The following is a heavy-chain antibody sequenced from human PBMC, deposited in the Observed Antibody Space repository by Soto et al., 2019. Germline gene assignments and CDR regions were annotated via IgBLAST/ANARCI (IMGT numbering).Heavy chain of an antibody. CDR3: ARDYSISPGRKIYYYYGLYV. Sequence: SETLSLTCTVSGGYISSYYWSWIRQPPGKGLEWIGSIYYSGSTYYNPSLKSRVTTSVDTSKNQFSLKLSSVTAADTAVYYCARDYSISPGRKIYYYYGLYVWGQGTTVTVSS. J-gene: IGHJ6*02. CDR2: IYYSGST. V-gene: IGHV4-59*12. D-gene: IGHD6-6*01. CDR1: GGYISSYY.